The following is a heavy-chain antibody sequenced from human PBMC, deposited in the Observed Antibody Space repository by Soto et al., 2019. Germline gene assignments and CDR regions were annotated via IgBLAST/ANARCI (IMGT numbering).Heavy chain of an antibody. CDR2: INPNSGGT. J-gene: IGHJ4*02. CDR1: GYTFTGYY. CDR3: GKVSSSWYAGFFDL. V-gene: IGHV1-2*04. Sequence: ASVKVSCKASGYTFTGYYMHWVRQAPGQGLEWMGWINPNSGGTNYAQKFQGWVTMTRDTSISTAYMELNTLRAEDTAIYYCGKVSSSWYAGFFDLWGQGTLVTVSS. D-gene: IGHD6-13*01.